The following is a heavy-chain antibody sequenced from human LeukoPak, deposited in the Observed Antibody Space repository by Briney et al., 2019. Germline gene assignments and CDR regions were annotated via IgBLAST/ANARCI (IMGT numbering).Heavy chain of an antibody. Sequence: SETVSLNCSVSGGSINSYWWSWIRQPAGKGLEFIGRIYTTGRTNYNPSLMSRVSMSVDTSKNKFSLELRSVTAADTAVYFCARAGYTISSYRFDYWGQGALVTVSS. CDR3: ARAGYTISSYRFDY. J-gene: IGHJ4*02. CDR2: IYTTGRT. D-gene: IGHD3-16*02. CDR1: GGSINSYW. V-gene: IGHV4-4*07.